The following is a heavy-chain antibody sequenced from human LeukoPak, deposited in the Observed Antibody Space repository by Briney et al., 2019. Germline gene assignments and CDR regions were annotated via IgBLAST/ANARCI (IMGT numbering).Heavy chain of an antibody. Sequence: GGSLRLSCAASGLTISNNFMGWVRQAPGKGLEWVSLIYSGGSTYSADSVKGRFTNSRDNSKNTLHLQMNSLRVEDTAVYYCARDTDYYGSGRHGYFDHWGQGTLVTVSS. V-gene: IGHV3-66*01. J-gene: IGHJ1*01. CDR3: ARDTDYYGSGRHGYFDH. CDR1: GLTISNNF. D-gene: IGHD3-10*01. CDR2: IYSGGST.